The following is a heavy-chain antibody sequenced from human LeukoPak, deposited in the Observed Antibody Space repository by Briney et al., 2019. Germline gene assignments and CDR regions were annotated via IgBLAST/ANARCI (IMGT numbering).Heavy chain of an antibody. CDR1: GFTFSSYS. D-gene: IGHD6-19*01. CDR2: ISSSSSYI. V-gene: IGHV3-21*01. CDR3: ARDPNSSGWRGYFDY. Sequence: PGRSLRLSCAASGFTFSSYSMNWVRQAPGKGLEWVSSISSSSSYIYYADSVKGRFTISRDNAKNSLYLQMNSLRAEDTAVYYCARDPNSSGWRGYFDYWGQGTLVTVSS. J-gene: IGHJ4*02.